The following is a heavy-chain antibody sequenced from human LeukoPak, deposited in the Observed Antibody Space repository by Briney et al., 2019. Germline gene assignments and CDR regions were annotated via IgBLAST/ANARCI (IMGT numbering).Heavy chain of an antibody. CDR1: GGTFRKYG. CDR3: ASTPGIDYGDILYFEH. CDR2: IIPNFGMK. Sequence: SVKVSCKASGGTFRKYGISWVRQAPGQGLEWMGGIIPNFGMKYLAQKLQGRVTITADESTSTVYMELRSLRSEDTAVYYCASTPGIDYGDILYFEHWGQGTLVTVSS. J-gene: IGHJ4*02. D-gene: IGHD4-17*01. V-gene: IGHV1-69*01.